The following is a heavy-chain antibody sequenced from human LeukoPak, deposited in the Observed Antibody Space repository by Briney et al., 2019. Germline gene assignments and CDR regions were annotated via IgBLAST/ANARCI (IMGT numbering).Heavy chain of an antibody. CDR2: IRSKANSYAT. Sequence: SGGSLRFSCAASGFTFSGSAMHWVRQASGKGLEWLGHIRSKANSYATAYAASVKGRFTISRDNSKNTAYLQMNSLKTEDTAVYYCTFPYYYDSSGYYALYYWGQGTLVTVSS. CDR3: TFPYYYDSSGYYALYY. D-gene: IGHD3-22*01. J-gene: IGHJ4*02. CDR1: GFTFSGSA. V-gene: IGHV3-73*01.